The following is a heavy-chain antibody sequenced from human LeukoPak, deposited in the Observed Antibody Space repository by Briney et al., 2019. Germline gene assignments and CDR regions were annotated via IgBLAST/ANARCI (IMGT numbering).Heavy chain of an antibody. V-gene: IGHV4-34*01. CDR2: INHSGST. J-gene: IGHJ6*03. CDR3: ARGVVRGVSRRSYYYYYYMDV. Sequence: KSSETLSLTCAVYGGSFSGYYWSWIRQPPGKGLEWIGEINHSGSTNYNPSLKSRVTISVDTSKNQFSLKLSSVTAADTAVYYCARGVVRGVSRRSYYYYYYMDVWGKGTTVTVSS. D-gene: IGHD3-10*01. CDR1: GGSFSGYY.